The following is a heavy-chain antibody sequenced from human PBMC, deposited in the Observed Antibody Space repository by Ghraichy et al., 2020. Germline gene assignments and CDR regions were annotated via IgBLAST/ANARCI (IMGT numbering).Heavy chain of an antibody. D-gene: IGHD2-15*01. Sequence: SETLSLTCSVSGDSITSRNHYWGWIRQSPGKGLEWIGSVYHSGSTYYNPSLKSRVNIVVDTSRNQFSLRLSSVTAADTSVYFWARQVVRTLHDYWGQGTLVTV. V-gene: IGHV4-39*01. CDR1: GDSITSRNHY. J-gene: IGHJ4*02. CDR2: VYHSGST. CDR3: ARQVVRTLHDY.